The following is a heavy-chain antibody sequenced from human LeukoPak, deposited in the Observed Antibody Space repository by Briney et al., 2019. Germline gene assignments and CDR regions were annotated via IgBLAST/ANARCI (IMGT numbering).Heavy chain of an antibody. J-gene: IGHJ4*02. Sequence: ASVKVSCKASGYTFTSYGISWVRQAPGQGLEWMGWISAYNGNTNYAQKLQGRVTMTTDTSTSTAYMELRSLRSDDTAVYYCARAPPGTAMASFDYWGQGTLVTVSS. CDR1: GYTFTSYG. CDR3: ARAPPGTAMASFDY. CDR2: ISAYNGNT. V-gene: IGHV1-18*01. D-gene: IGHD5-18*01.